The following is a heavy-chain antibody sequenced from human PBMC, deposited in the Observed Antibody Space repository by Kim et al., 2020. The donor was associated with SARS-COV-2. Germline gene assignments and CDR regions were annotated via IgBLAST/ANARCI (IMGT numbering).Heavy chain of an antibody. CDR1: GGSISSYY. D-gene: IGHD3-22*01. CDR2: IYYSGST. J-gene: IGHJ3*02. Sequence: SETLSLTCTVSGGSISSYYWSWIRQPPGKGLEWIGYIYYSGSTNCNPSLKSRVTISVDTSKNQFSLKLSSVTAADTAVYYCAKALSSGYYHAFEIWGQRTMVTASS. V-gene: IGHV4-59*01. CDR3: AKALSSGYYHAFEI.